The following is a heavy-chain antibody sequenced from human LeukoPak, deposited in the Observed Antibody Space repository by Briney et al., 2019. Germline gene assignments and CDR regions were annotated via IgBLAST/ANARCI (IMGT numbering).Heavy chain of an antibody. CDR3: ARDEGYCGGDCYSSGFAY. CDR1: RGTFSSYA. Sequence: SVKVSCKASRGTFSSYAISWVRQAPGQGLEWLGRIIPIFGTANYAQKFQGKVTITTDESTSTAYMELSSLRSEDTAVYYCARDEGYCGGDCYSSGFAYWGQGTLVTVSS. D-gene: IGHD2-21*02. V-gene: IGHV1-69*05. J-gene: IGHJ4*02. CDR2: IIPIFGTA.